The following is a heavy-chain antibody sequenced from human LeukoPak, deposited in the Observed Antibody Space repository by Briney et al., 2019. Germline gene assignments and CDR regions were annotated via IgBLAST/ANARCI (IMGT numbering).Heavy chain of an antibody. Sequence: PGGSLRLSCAASGFTFSYYWVTWVRQAPGKGLEWVATIQQDGSEKHYVDSVKGRFTISRDNAKNSLSLQMNSLRAADTAVYYCARADILTGYPSVYWGQGTLVTVSS. CDR3: ARADILTGYPSVY. CDR2: IQQDGSEK. D-gene: IGHD3-9*01. J-gene: IGHJ4*02. CDR1: GFTFSYYW. V-gene: IGHV3-7*01.